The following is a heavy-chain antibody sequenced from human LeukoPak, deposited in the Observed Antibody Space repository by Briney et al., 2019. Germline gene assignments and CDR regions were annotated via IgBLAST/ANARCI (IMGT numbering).Heavy chain of an antibody. V-gene: IGHV4-4*07. D-gene: IGHD3-22*01. CDR3: ARGDYYDSNNYSPHAFDI. Sequence: SETLSLTCTVSGGSISNYYWTWIRQPAGRGQEGVGRIYTSGRTSYNTSLKSRVTMSVDTSKSQFSLRLTSVTAADTAVYYCARGDYYDSNNYSPHAFDIWGQGTMVTVSS. CDR2: IYTSGRT. J-gene: IGHJ3*02. CDR1: GGSISNYY.